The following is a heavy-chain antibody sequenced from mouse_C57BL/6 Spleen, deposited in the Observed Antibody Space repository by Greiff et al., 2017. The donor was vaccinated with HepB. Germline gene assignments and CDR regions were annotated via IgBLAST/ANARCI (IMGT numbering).Heavy chain of an antibody. J-gene: IGHJ4*01. V-gene: IGHV5-17*01. D-gene: IGHD2-3*01. CDR2: ISSGSSTI. CDR3: ARLWLLDAMDY. CDR1: GFTFSDYG. Sequence: EVQVVESGGGLVKPGGSLKLSCAASGFTFSDYGMHWVRQAPAKGLEWVAYISSGSSTIYYADTVKGRFTISRDNAKNTLFLQMTSLRSEDTAMYYCARLWLLDAMDYWGQGTSVTVSS.